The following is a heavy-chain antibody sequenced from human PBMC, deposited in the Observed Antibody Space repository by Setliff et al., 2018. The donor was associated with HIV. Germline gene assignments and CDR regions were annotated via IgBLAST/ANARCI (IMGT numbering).Heavy chain of an antibody. CDR3: SRSGVPPYYYYGMDV. V-gene: IGHV1-18*04. Sequence: VSCKASGYTFTPYGVNWVRQAPGQGLEWMGWINSYNGNTKFAQKFQGRVTMTTDTSTTTAFMELRSLKADDTGIYYCSRSGVPPYYYYGMDVWGQGTTVTVSS. D-gene: IGHD3-10*01. J-gene: IGHJ6*02. CDR1: GYTFTPYG. CDR2: INSYNGNT.